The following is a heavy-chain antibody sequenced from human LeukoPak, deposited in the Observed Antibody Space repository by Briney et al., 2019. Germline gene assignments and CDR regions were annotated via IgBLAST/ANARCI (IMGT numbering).Heavy chain of an antibody. CDR1: GFTFSTDV. CDR2: ISRSGGNT. V-gene: IGHV3-23*01. Sequence: GGSLRLSCAASGFTFSTDVMSWVRQAPGKGLECVSAISRSGGNTYYADSVKGRFTISRDNSKNMLYLQMDSLRAEDTAVYYCAKVSGRIQIWPQPFGDGMDVWGQGTTVTVSS. CDR3: AKVSGRIQIWPQPFGDGMDV. J-gene: IGHJ6*02. D-gene: IGHD3-10*01.